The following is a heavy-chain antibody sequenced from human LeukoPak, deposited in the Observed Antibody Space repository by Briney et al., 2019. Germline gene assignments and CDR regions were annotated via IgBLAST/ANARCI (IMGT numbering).Heavy chain of an antibody. CDR1: GFTFSNAW. V-gene: IGHV3-11*01. CDR2: IINGGGTI. D-gene: IGHD3-9*01. Sequence: GFLKLSLGAPGFTFSNAWMSWVRQAPGKGLEGVSYIINGGGTIHHADSVKGRFTISRDNAKKTLYLQMNSLRAEDTAVYYCARSIGLTGGGVDVWGQGTTVAVSS. CDR3: ARSIGLTGGGVDV. J-gene: IGHJ6*02.